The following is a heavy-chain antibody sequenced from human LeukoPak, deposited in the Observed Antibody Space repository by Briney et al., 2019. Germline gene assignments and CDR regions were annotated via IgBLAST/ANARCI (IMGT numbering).Heavy chain of an antibody. CDR1: EFIFRDYA. D-gene: IGHD3-16*01. V-gene: IGHV3-23*01. CDR2: LRGDGET. Sequence: GGSLRLSCVASEFIFRDYAMSWVRQTPAGGLEWVSSLRGDGETFYTDSVKGRFTLSRDHSRNTVYLQLSNLRVEDTAVYYRAKASWVSSADAVLWGQGTLVTVS. CDR3: AKASWVSSADAVL. J-gene: IGHJ4*02.